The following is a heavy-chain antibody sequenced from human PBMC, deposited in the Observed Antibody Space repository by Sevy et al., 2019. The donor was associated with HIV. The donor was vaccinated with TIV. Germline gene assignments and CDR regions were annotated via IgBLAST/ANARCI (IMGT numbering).Heavy chain of an antibody. CDR1: GFTVSSNY. CDR3: ARAEPLTGYAFDI. V-gene: IGHV3-53*01. CDR2: IYSGGST. Sequence: GGSLRLSCAASGFTVSSNYMSWVRQAPGKGLEWVSVIYSGGSTYYADSVKGRFTISRDNSKNTLYLQMNSLRVEDTAVYYCARAEPLTGYAFDIWGQGTMVTVSS. D-gene: IGHD3-9*01. J-gene: IGHJ3*02.